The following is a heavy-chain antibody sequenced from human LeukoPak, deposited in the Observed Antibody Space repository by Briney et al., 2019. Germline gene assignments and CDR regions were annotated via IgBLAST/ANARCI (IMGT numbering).Heavy chain of an antibody. Sequence: SETLSLTCTVSGGSISSYYWSWIRQPPGKGLEWIGYIYYSGITHYYPSLKSRVTISLDTSKNQFSLKLSSVTAADTAVCYCARDRGSSPDYFDYWGQGTLVTVSS. D-gene: IGHD6-6*01. CDR1: GGSISSYY. J-gene: IGHJ4*02. CDR2: IYYSGIT. CDR3: ARDRGSSPDYFDY. V-gene: IGHV4-59*01.